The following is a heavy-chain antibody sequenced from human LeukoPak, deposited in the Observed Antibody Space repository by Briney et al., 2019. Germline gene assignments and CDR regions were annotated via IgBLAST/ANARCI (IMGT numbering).Heavy chain of an antibody. CDR2: IYSGGNT. D-gene: IGHD2/OR15-2a*01. Sequence: SGGSLRLSCTVSGFTVSINSMSWVRQAPGKGLEWVSFIYSGGNTRYSDSVKGRFTISRDNSKNTLYLQMNSLRAEDTAVYYCARRAGEYSHPYDYWGQGTLVTVSS. V-gene: IGHV3-53*01. J-gene: IGHJ4*02. CDR1: GFTVSINS. CDR3: ARRAGEYSHPYDY.